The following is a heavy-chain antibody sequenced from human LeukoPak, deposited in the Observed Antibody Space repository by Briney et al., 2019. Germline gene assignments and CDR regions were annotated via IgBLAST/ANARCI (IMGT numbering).Heavy chain of an antibody. D-gene: IGHD5-18*01. CDR1: GFTFSSYG. Sequence: GGSLRLSCAASGFTFSSYGMHWVRQAPGKGLEWVAVISYDGNNKYYADSVKGRFTISRDNFKNTLYLQMNSLRAEDTAVYYCAKGSGYSYALDYLDYWGQGTLVTVSS. J-gene: IGHJ4*02. V-gene: IGHV3-30*18. CDR3: AKGSGYSYALDYLDY. CDR2: ISYDGNNK.